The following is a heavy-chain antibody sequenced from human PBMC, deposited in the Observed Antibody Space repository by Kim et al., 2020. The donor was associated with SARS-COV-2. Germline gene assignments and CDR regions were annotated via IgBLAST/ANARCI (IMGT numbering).Heavy chain of an antibody. J-gene: IGHJ4*02. Sequence: MTACGLGTHYADAVGGLFTISRDNSKSTLFLQMSSLRVEDTAVYYCEASDFWGQGALVTVSS. CDR2: MTACGLGT. CDR3: EASDF. V-gene: IGHV3-23*01.